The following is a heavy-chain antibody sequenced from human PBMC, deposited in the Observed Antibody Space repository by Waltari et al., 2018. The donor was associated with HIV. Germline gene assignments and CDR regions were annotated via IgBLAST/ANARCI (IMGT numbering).Heavy chain of an antibody. D-gene: IGHD6-13*01. CDR2: ISWNSGSI. Sequence: EVQLVESGGGLVQPGRSLSLSCAASGFTFDDYAMHWVRQAPGKGLEWVSGISWNSGSIGYADSVKGRFTISRDNAKNSLYLQMNSLRAEDTALYYCAKDGYSSSWWGQGTLVTVSS. CDR1: GFTFDDYA. J-gene: IGHJ4*02. V-gene: IGHV3-9*01. CDR3: AKDGYSSSW.